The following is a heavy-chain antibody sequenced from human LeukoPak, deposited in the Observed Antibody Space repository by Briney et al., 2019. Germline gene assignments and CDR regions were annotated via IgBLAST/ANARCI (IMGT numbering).Heavy chain of an antibody. CDR1: GFTVSSNY. D-gene: IGHD2-15*01. J-gene: IGHJ6*02. V-gene: IGHV3-66*01. CDR2: IYSGGST. CDR3: ARDRVVVAATHYYYYGMDV. Sequence: TGGSLRLSCAASGFTVSSNYMSWVRQAPGKGLEWVSVIYSGGSTYYADSVKGRFTISRDNSKNTLYLQMNSLRAEDTAVYYCARDRVVVAATHYYYYGMDVWGQGTTVTVSS.